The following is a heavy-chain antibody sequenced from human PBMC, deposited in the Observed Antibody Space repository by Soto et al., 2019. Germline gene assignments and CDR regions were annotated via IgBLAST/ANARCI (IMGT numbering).Heavy chain of an antibody. CDR2: IDWDDDK. V-gene: IGHV2-70*01. Sequence: ASGPTLVNPSQTLTLTCTFSGFSLSTSGMCVSWIRQPPGKALEWLALIDWDDDKYYSTSLKTRLTISKDTSKNQVVLTMTNMDPVDTATYYCARIKAGYDFWSGYFDYWGQGTLVTVSS. CDR3: ARIKAGYDFWSGYFDY. J-gene: IGHJ4*02. D-gene: IGHD3-3*01. CDR1: GFSLSTSGMC.